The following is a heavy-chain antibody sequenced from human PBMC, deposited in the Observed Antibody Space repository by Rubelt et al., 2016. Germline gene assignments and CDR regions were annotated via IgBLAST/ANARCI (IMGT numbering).Heavy chain of an antibody. Sequence: GESGGGVVQPGRSLRLSCAASGFTFSSYIMHWVRQAPGKGLEWVAVISYDGSNKLYADSVKGRFTISRDNSKNTLYLQMNSLRVEDTAVYYCARESPRSGLYYFDYWGQGTLVTVSS. D-gene: IGHD3-22*01. V-gene: IGHV3-30*03. J-gene: IGHJ4*02. CDR2: ISYDGSNK. CDR1: GFTFSSYI. CDR3: ARESPRSGLYYFDY.